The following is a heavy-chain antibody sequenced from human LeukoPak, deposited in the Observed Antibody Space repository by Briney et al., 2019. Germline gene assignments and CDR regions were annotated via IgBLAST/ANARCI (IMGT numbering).Heavy chain of an antibody. Sequence: SETLSLTCAVSGGSIRRSHRWSWVRQPPGKGLEWLAEIYNSGSTNYNPSLKSRLTISEDKSKNQSSLKLSSVTAADTAVYYCARVTYDNWFDPWGQGTLVTVSS. CDR3: ARVTYDNWFDP. CDR1: GGSIRRSHR. V-gene: IGHV4-4*02. J-gene: IGHJ5*02. CDR2: IYNSGST.